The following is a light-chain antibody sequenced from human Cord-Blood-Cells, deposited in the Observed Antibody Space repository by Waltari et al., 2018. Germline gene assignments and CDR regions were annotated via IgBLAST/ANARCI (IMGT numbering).Light chain of an antibody. J-gene: IGKJ1*01. CDR2: AAS. CDR1: QGISSY. Sequence: AIRMTQSPSSFSASTGDRVTITCRASQGISSYLAWYQQKPGKAPKLLIYAASTWQSGVPSRFSGSGSGTDFTRTISCLQSEDFATDYCQQYYSYPWTFGQGTKVEIK. V-gene: IGKV1-8*01. CDR3: QQYYSYPWT.